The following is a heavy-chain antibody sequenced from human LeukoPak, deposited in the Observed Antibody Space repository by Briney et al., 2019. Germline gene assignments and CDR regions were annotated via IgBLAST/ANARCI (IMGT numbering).Heavy chain of an antibody. V-gene: IGHV4-4*07. D-gene: IGHD3-22*01. J-gene: IGHJ3*02. Sequence: SETLSLTCIVSGGSISSYYWSWIRQPAGKGLEWIGRIYTSGSTNYNPSLKSRVTISVDTSKNQFSLKLSSVTAADTAVYYCARVNFEYYYDSSRYDAFDIWGQGTMVTVSS. CDR1: GGSISSYY. CDR3: ARVNFEYYYDSSRYDAFDI. CDR2: IYTSGST.